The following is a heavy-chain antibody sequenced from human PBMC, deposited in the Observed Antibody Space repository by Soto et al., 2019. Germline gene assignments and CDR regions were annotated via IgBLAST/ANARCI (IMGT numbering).Heavy chain of an antibody. Sequence: QVQLQESGPGLVKPSGTLSLTCAVSGGSISSSNWWSWVRQPPGKWLEWIGEIYHSGSTNYNPSLKSRVTITVDKSKNQFSLKLSSVTAADTAVYYCARDRDYGDYADYYYYGMDVCGQGTTVTVSS. J-gene: IGHJ6*02. CDR1: GGSISSSNW. CDR2: IYHSGST. D-gene: IGHD4-17*01. V-gene: IGHV4-4*02. CDR3: ARDRDYGDYADYYYYGMDV.